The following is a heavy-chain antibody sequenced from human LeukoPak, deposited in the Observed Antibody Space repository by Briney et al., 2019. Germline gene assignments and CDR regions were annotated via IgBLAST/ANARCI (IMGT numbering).Heavy chain of an antibody. Sequence: SETLSLTCTVSGGSISSYYWSWIRQPPGKGLEGIGYIYTSGSTNYNPSLKSRVTISVDTSKNQFSLKLSSVTAADTAVYYCAGHCYYDSSGYYYDYYYYYMDVWGKGTTVTVSS. J-gene: IGHJ6*03. CDR3: AGHCYYDSSGYYYDYYYYYMDV. V-gene: IGHV4-4*09. D-gene: IGHD3-22*01. CDR2: IYTSGST. CDR1: GGSISSYY.